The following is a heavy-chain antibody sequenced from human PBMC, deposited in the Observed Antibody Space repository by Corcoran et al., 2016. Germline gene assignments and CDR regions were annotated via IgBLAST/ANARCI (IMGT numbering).Heavy chain of an antibody. CDR2: IRSKVYGGTT. V-gene: IGHV3-49*03. Sequence: EVQLVESGGGLVQPGRSLRLSCTASGFTFGDYAMSWFRQAPGKGLEWVGFIRSKVYGGTTEYAASVKGRFTISRDDSKSIGYLQMNSMKSDDTAVYYGIRDAGGIGSLGYCWGQGTLVTVYS. CDR3: IRDAGGIGSLGYC. J-gene: IGHJ4*02. D-gene: IGHD2-21*01. CDR1: GFTFGDYA.